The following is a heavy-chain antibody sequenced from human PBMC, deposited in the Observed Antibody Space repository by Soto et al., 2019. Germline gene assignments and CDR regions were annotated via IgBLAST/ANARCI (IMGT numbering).Heavy chain of an antibody. V-gene: IGHV3-23*01. CDR3: AKVFIVVVTVLRPDDAFDV. Sequence: DVQLLESGGGLVQPGGSLRLSCATSGFTFGNYGMNWVRQAPGKGLEWVSGLSGGGGNTYYADSVKGRFTTSRDPSKNTVFLEMNSLRAEDTAVYYCAKVFIVVVTVLRPDDAFDVWGQGTLVTVSS. CDR2: LSGGGGNT. CDR1: GFTFGNYG. J-gene: IGHJ3*01. D-gene: IGHD2-21*02.